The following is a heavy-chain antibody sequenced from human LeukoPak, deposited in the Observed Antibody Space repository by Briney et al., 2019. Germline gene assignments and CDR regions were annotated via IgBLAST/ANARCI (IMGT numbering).Heavy chain of an antibody. V-gene: IGHV4-4*02. CDR1: GGSISSSNW. D-gene: IGHD5-18*01. CDR3: ARGIQLWLRGPNFDY. J-gene: IGHJ4*02. Sequence: SGTLSLTCAVSGGSISSSNWSSWVRQPPGKGLEWIGEIYHSGSTNYNPSLKSRVTISVDKSKNQFSLKLSSVTAADTAVYYCARGIQLWLRGPNFDYWGQGTLVTVSS. CDR2: IYHSGST.